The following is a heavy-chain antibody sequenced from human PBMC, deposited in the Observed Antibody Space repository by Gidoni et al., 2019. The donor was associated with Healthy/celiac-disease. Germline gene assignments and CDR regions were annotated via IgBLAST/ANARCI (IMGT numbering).Heavy chain of an antibody. J-gene: IGHJ4*02. D-gene: IGHD3-22*01. CDR2: IYYSGST. V-gene: IGHV4-39*07. Sequence: QLQLQESVPRLVKPSATLSLTFTVSAGSLSSSSYYWGWLRQPPGKGLECIGSIYYSGSTYYHPSLKSRVTISVDTSKNQFSLKLSSVTAADTAVYYCARDNDSSGYYYDWGQGTLVTVAS. CDR3: ARDNDSSGYYYD. CDR1: AGSLSSSSYY.